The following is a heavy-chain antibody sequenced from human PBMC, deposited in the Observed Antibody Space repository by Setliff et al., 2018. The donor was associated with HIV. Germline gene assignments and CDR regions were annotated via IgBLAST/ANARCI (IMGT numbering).Heavy chain of an antibody. D-gene: IGHD1-1*01. CDR2: ISPHSGGT. J-gene: IGHJ4*02. CDR3: ARQLSNSFDY. CDR1: GYSFTDYF. Sequence: ASVEVSCKASGYSFTDYFIHWVRQAPGRGLEWMGWISPHSGGTRTTRTFRGRVTMTRDTSINTAYMELSGVRSDDTAVYFCARQLSNSFDYWGQGTLVTVSS. V-gene: IGHV1-2*02.